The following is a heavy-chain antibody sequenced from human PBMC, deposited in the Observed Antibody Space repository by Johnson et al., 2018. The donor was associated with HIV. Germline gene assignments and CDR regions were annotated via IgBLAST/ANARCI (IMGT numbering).Heavy chain of an antibody. D-gene: IGHD6-6*01. CDR1: GFPFSSYA. CDR3: ATSQLALPPGVFDI. Sequence: MQLVESGGGLVQPGGSLRLSCTASGFPFSSYAMHWVRQAPGKGLEWVANIKQYGSETYYVDCVKGRFTISRNNAKTTLYLQMNSLRAEDTAVYYCATSQLALPPGVFDIWGQGTMVTVSS. CDR2: IKQYGSET. J-gene: IGHJ3*02. V-gene: IGHV3-7*01.